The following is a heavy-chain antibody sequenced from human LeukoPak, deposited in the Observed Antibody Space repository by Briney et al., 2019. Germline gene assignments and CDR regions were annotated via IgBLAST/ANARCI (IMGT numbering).Heavy chain of an antibody. Sequence: PGRSLRLSCAASGFTFSSYAMHWVRQAPGKGLEWVAVISYDGSNKYYADSVKGRFTISRDNSKNTLYLQMNSLRAEDTAVYYCARDRAMIVVLDVFDIWGQGTMVTVSS. V-gene: IGHV3-30-3*01. CDR2: ISYDGSNK. D-gene: IGHD3-22*01. CDR1: GFTFSSYA. J-gene: IGHJ3*02. CDR3: ARDRAMIVVLDVFDI.